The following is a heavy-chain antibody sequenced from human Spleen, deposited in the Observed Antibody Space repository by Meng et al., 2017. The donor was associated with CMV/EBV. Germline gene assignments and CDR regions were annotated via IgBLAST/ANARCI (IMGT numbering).Heavy chain of an antibody. D-gene: IGHD6-6*01. CDR1: GFTLSSHW. CDR3: AKSRMSVAARHFDY. J-gene: IGHJ4*02. Sequence: GGSLRLSCAASGFTLSSHWMSWVRQAPGKGLEWVSAIRGSGVTTYYADSVKGRFTISRDNSKNTLYLQMNSLRAEDTAIYYCAKSRMSVAARHFDYWGQGTLVTVSS. V-gene: IGHV3-23*01. CDR2: IRGSGVTT.